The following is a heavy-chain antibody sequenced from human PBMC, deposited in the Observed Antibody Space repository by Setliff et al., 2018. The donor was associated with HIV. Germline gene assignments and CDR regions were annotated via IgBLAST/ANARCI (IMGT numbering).Heavy chain of an antibody. D-gene: IGHD3-3*01. V-gene: IGHV3-23*01. CDR3: AKDGRAIFGVEYYYYYYMEV. CDR2: ISGSGGGT. CDR1: GFTFSSYA. Sequence: GGSLSLSCAASGFTFSSYAMSWVRQAPDKGMEWVSAISGSGGGTYYADSVKGRFTITRDNSKNTLYLQMNSLRADDTAVYYCAKDGRAIFGVEYYYYYYMEVCGKGTTVTVSS. J-gene: IGHJ6*03.